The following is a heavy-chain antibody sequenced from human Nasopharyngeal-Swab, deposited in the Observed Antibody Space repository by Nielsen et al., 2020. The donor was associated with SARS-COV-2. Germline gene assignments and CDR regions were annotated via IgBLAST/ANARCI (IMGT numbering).Heavy chain of an antibody. CDR1: GFTFSSYG. D-gene: IGHD6-13*01. Sequence: GGSLRLSCAASGFTFSSYGMHWVRQAPGKGLEWVAVIWYDGSNKYYADSVKGRFTISRDNSKNTLYLQMNGLRAEDTAVYYCARERYSSSWYFDYWGQGTLVTVSS. CDR2: IWYDGSNK. CDR3: ARERYSSSWYFDY. J-gene: IGHJ4*02. V-gene: IGHV3-33*01.